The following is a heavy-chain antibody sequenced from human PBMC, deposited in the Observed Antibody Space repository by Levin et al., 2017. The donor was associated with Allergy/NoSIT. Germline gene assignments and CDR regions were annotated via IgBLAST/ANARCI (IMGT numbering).Heavy chain of an antibody. V-gene: IGHV3-11*01. D-gene: IGHD3-22*01. CDR3: ARDRSAYYDSSGYYRYDY. J-gene: IGHJ4*02. CDR1: GFTFSDYY. Sequence: PGGSLRLSCAASGFTFSDYYMSWIRQAPGKGLEWVSYISSSGSTIYYADSVKGRFTISRDNAKNSLYLQMNSLRAEDTAVYYCARDRSAYYDSSGYYRYDYWGQGTLVTVSS. CDR2: ISSSGSTI.